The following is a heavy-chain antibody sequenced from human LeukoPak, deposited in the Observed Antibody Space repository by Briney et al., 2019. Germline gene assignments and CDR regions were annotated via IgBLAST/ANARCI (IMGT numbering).Heavy chain of an antibody. J-gene: IGHJ1*01. D-gene: IGHD6-13*01. CDR1: GYTFTSYA. V-gene: IGHV1-69*04. CDR2: IIPILGIA. Sequence: SVKVSCKASGYTFTSYAMNWVRQAPGQGLEWMGRIIPILGIANYAQKFQGRVTITADKSTSTAYMELSSLRSEDTAVYYCARAGGSSSWSAGEYFQHWGQGTLVTVSS. CDR3: ARAGGSSSWSAGEYFQH.